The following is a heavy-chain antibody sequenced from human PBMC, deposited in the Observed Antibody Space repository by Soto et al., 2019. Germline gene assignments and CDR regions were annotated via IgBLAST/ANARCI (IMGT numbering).Heavy chain of an antibody. V-gene: IGHV3-30-3*01. CDR1: GFTFSSSA. J-gene: IGHJ4*02. Sequence: PGGSLRLSCAASGFTFSSSAMPWVRQAPGKGLEGVAVISYDGSNKYYPDSVKGRFTISRDNSKNTLYLQMNSLRAEDTALYYCAREPGHHSGSSGNDYWGQGT. CDR3: AREPGHHSGSSGNDY. D-gene: IGHD3-22*01. CDR2: ISYDGSNK.